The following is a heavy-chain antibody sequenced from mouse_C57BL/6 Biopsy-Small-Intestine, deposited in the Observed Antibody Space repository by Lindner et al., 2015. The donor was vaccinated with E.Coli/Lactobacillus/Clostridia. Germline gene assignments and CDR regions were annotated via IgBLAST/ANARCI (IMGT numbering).Heavy chain of an antibody. V-gene: IGHV1-18*01. CDR3: ARRGDDYYSYAMDY. CDR1: GYTFTDYN. D-gene: IGHD2-3*01. CDR2: IDPNNAGT. J-gene: IGHJ4*01. Sequence: VQLQESGPELVKPGASVKIPCKASGYTFTDYNMDWVKQSHGKSLEWIGDIDPNNAGTIYNQKFKGKATLTVDKSSSTAYMELRSLTSEDTAVYYCARRGDDYYSYAMDYWGQGTSVTVSS.